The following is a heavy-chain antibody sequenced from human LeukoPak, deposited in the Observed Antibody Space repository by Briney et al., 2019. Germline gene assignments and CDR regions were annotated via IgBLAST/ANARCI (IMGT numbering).Heavy chain of an antibody. CDR3: AKETGYSSSWAFDY. J-gene: IGHJ4*02. V-gene: IGHV3-9*01. CDR1: GFTFDDYA. CDR2: ISWNSGSI. Sequence: GGSLRLSCAAPGFTFDDYAMHWVRQAPGKGLEWVSGISWNSGSIGYADSVKGRFTISRDNAKNSLYLQMNSLRAEDTALYYCAKETGYSSSWAFDYWGQGTLVTVSS. D-gene: IGHD6-13*01.